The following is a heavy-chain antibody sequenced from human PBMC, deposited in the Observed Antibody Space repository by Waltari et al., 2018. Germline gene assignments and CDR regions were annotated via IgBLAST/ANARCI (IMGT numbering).Heavy chain of an antibody. V-gene: IGHV4-39*07. J-gene: IGHJ3*02. D-gene: IGHD3-3*01. CDR1: GGSISSSRYY. Sequence: QLQLQESGPGLVKPSETLSLTCTVSGGSISSSRYYWGWIRQPPGKGLEWIGSIYYSGSTYYNPSRKSRVTISGDTSKNQFSLKLSSVTAADTAVYYCAKLTIFGVVMRAFDIWGQGTMVTVSS. CDR3: AKLTIFGVVMRAFDI. CDR2: IYYSGST.